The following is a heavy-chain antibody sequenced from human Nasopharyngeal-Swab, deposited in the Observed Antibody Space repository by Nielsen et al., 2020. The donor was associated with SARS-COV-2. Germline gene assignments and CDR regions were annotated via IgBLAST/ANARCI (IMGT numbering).Heavy chain of an antibody. D-gene: IGHD6-13*01. V-gene: IGHV4-61*02. Sequence: SETLSLTCTVSGGSVSSGTYYWTWIRQPAGKGLEWIGRIYISGSTNYNPSLNSRLTMSVDTSKNQFSLKLSSVTAADTAVYYCARERGSSLGSYYYGMDVWGQGTTVTVSS. J-gene: IGHJ6*02. CDR1: GGSVSSGTYY. CDR3: ARERGSSLGSYYYGMDV. CDR2: IYISGST.